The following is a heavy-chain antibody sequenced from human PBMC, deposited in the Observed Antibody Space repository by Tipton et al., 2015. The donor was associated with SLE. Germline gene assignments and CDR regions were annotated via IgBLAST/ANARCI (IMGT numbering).Heavy chain of an antibody. CDR3: ARRSITPYFDY. V-gene: IGHV4-59*11. D-gene: IGHD2/OR15-2a*01. CDR1: GGSITTQF. J-gene: IGHJ4*02. CDR2: IHYSGTT. Sequence: TLSLTCSVSGGSITTQFWSWIRQPPGNGLEWIGSIHYSGTTYYNPSLKSRITISVDTSKNQFSLKLTSVTAADTAVYYCARRSITPYFDYWGQGTLVTVSS.